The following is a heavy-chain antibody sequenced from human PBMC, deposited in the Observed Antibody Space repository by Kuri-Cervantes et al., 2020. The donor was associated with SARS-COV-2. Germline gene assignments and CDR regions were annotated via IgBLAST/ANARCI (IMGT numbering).Heavy chain of an antibody. Sequence: GESLKISCAASGFTFSSYGMHWVRQAPGKGLEWVAVIWYDGSNKYYADSVKGRFTISRDNSKNTLYLQMDSLKVEDTAVYYCTRGNLNSVWYAWGQGTLITVSS. CDR3: TRGNLNSVWYA. CDR1: GFTFSSYG. J-gene: IGHJ4*02. CDR2: IWYDGSNK. V-gene: IGHV3-33*01. D-gene: IGHD6-19*01.